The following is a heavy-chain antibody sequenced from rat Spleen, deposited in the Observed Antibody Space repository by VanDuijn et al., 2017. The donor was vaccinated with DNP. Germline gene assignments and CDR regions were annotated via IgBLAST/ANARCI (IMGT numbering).Heavy chain of an antibody. Sequence: EVQLQESGPGLVKPSQSLSLTCSVTGYSITSDYRWNWIRKFPGNKLEWMGYINSEGTTNYNPSLKSRISITRDTYKNQFFLQVKSITTEDTATYYCAVQLGVFDYWGEGVMVTVSS. V-gene: IGHV3-3*01. CDR1: GYSITSDYR. D-gene: IGHD5-1*01. CDR2: INSEGTT. CDR3: AVQLGVFDY. J-gene: IGHJ2*01.